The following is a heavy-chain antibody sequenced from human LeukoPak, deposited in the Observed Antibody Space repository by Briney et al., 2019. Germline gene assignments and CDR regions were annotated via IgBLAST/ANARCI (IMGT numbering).Heavy chain of an antibody. V-gene: IGHV4-30-2*01. CDR2: IYHSGST. Sequence: PSETLSLTCAVSGGSISSGGYSWSWIRQPPGKGLEWIGYIYHSGSTYYNPSLKSRVTISVDTSKNQFSLKLSSVTAADTAVYYCARSFEGLPSGYSSDYWGQGTLVTVSS. D-gene: IGHD3-22*01. J-gene: IGHJ4*02. CDR1: GGSISSGGYS. CDR3: ARSFEGLPSGYSSDY.